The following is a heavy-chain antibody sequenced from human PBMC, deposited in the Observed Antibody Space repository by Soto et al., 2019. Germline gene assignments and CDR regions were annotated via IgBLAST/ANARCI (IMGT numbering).Heavy chain of an antibody. CDR2: MSHSGGT. Sequence: QVQLQQWGAGLLKPSETLSLTCAVYVGLVSSGSYYWSWIRQPPGKGLEWIGEMSHSGGTPFNPSLKSRVTNSVDTCKNPFSLKMSSVTAAETGPYYFARVERGTATTVVDAFDIGGPGTRFPVSS. D-gene: IGHD1-1*01. CDR3: ARVERGTATTVVDAFDI. V-gene: IGHV4-34*01. J-gene: IGHJ3*02. CDR1: VGLVSSGSYY.